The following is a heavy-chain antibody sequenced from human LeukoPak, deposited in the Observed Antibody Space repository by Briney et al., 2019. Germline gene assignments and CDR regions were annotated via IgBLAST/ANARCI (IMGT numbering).Heavy chain of an antibody. J-gene: IGHJ6*02. V-gene: IGHV1-2*02. CDR1: GYTFTGYY. Sequence: GASVKVSCKASGYTFTGYYMHWVRQAPGQGLEWMGWINPNSGGTNYAQKFQGRVTMTRDTSISTAYMELSRLRSDDTAVYYCARRSPFSYYYYGMDVWGQGTTVTVS. CDR2: INPNSGGT. CDR3: ARRSPFSYYYYGMDV.